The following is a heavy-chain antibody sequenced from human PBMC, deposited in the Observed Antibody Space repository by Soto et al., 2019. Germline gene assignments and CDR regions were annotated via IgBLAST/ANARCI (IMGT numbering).Heavy chain of an antibody. Sequence: EVQLVESGGGLVQPGGSLRLSCAASGFIFSDYWMHWVRQAPGKGLVWVSRINSDGSTTSYADSVKGRFTISRDNAKNTVYLQMNSLRVEDTAVYYCAGVAYGDWGFFHYWGQGTLVTVSS. CDR3: AGVAYGDWGFFHY. CDR2: INSDGSTT. J-gene: IGHJ4*02. CDR1: GFIFSDYW. D-gene: IGHD4-17*01. V-gene: IGHV3-74*01.